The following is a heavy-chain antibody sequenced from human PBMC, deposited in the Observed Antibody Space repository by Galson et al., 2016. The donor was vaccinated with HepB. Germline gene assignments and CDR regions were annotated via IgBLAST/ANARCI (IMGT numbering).Heavy chain of an antibody. J-gene: IGHJ5*02. Sequence: SVKVSCKASGHTFSSYYMHWVRQAPGQGLEWMGIINPNGSSASYAQQFQGRATMTRDTSTSTLYMELSSLRSEDTAVYYCARGIAKMYLFDPWGQGTLVTVSS. CDR2: INPNGSSA. D-gene: IGHD1-26*01. V-gene: IGHV1-46*01. CDR1: GHTFSSYY. CDR3: ARGIAKMYLFDP.